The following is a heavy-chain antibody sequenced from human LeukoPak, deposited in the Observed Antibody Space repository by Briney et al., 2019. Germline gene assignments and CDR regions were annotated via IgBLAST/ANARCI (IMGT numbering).Heavy chain of an antibody. CDR2: INSDGSST. J-gene: IGHJ5*02. D-gene: IGHD6-6*01. Sequence: GGSLRLSCAASGFTFSSYWMHWVRQAPGKGLVWVSRINSDGSSTSYADSVKGRFTISRDNAKNTLYLQMNSLRAEDTAAYYCARGRYSSSGNWFDPWGQGTLVTVSS. CDR1: GFTFSSYW. CDR3: ARGRYSSSGNWFDP. V-gene: IGHV3-74*01.